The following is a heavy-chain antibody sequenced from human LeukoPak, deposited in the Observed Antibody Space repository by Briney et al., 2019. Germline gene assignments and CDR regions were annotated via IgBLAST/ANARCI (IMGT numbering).Heavy chain of an antibody. CDR1: GYIFTTYF. CDR3: AREGGYDILTGYQDY. Sequence: ASVKVSCMPSGYIFTTYFIHWVRPAPGQGLEWMGWINHNNGDTNYVQKFQGRVTMTRDTSISTAYMELTRLRSDDTAVYYCAREGGYDILTGYQDYWGQGTLVTVSS. CDR2: INHNNGDT. D-gene: IGHD3-9*01. J-gene: IGHJ4*02. V-gene: IGHV1-2*02.